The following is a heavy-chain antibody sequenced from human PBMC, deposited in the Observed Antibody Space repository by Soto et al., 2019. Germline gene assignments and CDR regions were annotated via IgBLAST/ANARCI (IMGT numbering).Heavy chain of an antibody. J-gene: IGHJ4*02. V-gene: IGHV4-34*01. CDR3: ARAGWELRGKLDS. Sequence: QVQLQQWGAGLLKPSETLSLTCAVYGGSFSGYYWSWIRQPPGKGLEWIGEINHSGSTNYNPSLKSRVTISVDTSKNQFSLKLNSVTAADTAVYYCARAGWELRGKLDSWGQGTLVTVSS. CDR2: INHSGST. D-gene: IGHD1-26*01. CDR1: GGSFSGYY.